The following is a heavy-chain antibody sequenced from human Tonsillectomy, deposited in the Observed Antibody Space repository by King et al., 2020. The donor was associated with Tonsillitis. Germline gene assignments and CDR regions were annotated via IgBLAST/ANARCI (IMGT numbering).Heavy chain of an antibody. V-gene: IGHV3-23*04. J-gene: IGHJ5*02. D-gene: IGHD6-19*01. CDR3: AKEVEGTYRWFDP. Sequence: VQLVESGGGLVQPGGSLRLSCAGSGFIFRNSAMSWVRQAPGKGLEWVSAISGSGGRTYYADSVKGRFTISRDNSKNTLYLQFNSLRADDTAVYYCAKEVEGTYRWFDPWGQGTLVTVSS. CDR2: ISGSGGRT. CDR1: GFIFRNSA.